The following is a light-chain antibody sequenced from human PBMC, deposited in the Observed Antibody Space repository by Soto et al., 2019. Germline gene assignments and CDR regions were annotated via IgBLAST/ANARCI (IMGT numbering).Light chain of an antibody. CDR3: QHRHMWPIT. V-gene: IGKV3-11*01. J-gene: IGKJ5*01. Sequence: EVVLTQSPVTLSLSPGERATLSCRASQSFRGLLAWYQQKPGQAPRLLIYDAYNMATVIPPRFSGSGSGTYFTLTSSSLEHEDSAVYYCQHRHMWPITFGQGTRLEIK. CDR2: DAY. CDR1: QSFRGL.